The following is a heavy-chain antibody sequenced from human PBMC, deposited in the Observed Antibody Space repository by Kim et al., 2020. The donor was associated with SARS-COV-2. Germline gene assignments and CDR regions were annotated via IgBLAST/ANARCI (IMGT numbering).Heavy chain of an antibody. Sequence: ASVKVSCKASGYTFTGYYMHWVRQAPGQGLEWMGWINPNSGGTNYAQKFQGWVTMTRDTSISTAYMELSRLRSDDTAVYYCVRTGIEGHDAFDIWGQGTMVTVSS. J-gene: IGHJ3*02. CDR3: VRTGIEGHDAFDI. CDR2: INPNSGGT. CDR1: GYTFTGYY. V-gene: IGHV1-2*04. D-gene: IGHD1-26*01.